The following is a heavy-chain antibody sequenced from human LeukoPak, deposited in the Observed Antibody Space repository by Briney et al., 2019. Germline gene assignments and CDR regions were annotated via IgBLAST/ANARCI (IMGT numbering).Heavy chain of an antibody. V-gene: IGHV1-18*01. CDR1: GYTFTIYG. D-gene: IGHD1-26*01. Sequence: ASVNVSCTASGYTFTIYGISWVRQAPGQGLEWMGWISAYNGNTNYAQKLQGRVTMTTDTSTSTAYMELRSLRSDGTAVYYCARGGIVGATTHYYYYMDVGGKGTTVTVSS. J-gene: IGHJ6*03. CDR2: ISAYNGNT. CDR3: ARGGIVGATTHYYYYMDV.